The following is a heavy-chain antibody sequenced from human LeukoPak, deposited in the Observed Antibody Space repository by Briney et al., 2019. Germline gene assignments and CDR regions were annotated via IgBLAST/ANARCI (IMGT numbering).Heavy chain of an antibody. CDR2: IYYSGST. V-gene: IGHV4-39*01. J-gene: IGHJ5*02. CDR3: ARQYSSSWYDNWFDP. Sequence: PSETLSLTCTVSGGSISSSSYYWGWIRQPPGTGLEWIGSIYYSGSTYYNPSLKSRVTISVDTSKNQFSLKLSSVTAADTAVYYCARQYSSSWYDNWFDPWGQGTLVTVSS. CDR1: GGSISSSSYY. D-gene: IGHD6-13*01.